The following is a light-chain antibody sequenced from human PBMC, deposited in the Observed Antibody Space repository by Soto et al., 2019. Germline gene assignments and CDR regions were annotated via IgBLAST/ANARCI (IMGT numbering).Light chain of an antibody. Sequence: EIVLTQSPGTLSLSPGERATLSCRASQSFSSSYLAWYQQKPGQAPRLLIYGASSRATGIPDRFSGSGSGTDFTLTISRLEPEDFAVYYCQQYDSSPPRYTFGQGTKLEIK. CDR3: QQYDSSPPRYT. CDR2: GAS. V-gene: IGKV3-20*01. CDR1: QSFSSSY. J-gene: IGKJ2*01.